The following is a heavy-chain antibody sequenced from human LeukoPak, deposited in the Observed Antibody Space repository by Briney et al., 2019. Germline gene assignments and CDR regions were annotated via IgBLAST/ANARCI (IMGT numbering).Heavy chain of an antibody. D-gene: IGHD5-24*01. CDR3: ARDYGYKLDF. Sequence: GSLRLSCAASGFTFSNYWMSWVRQDPGKGLEWVANMNPDGSKKYYLDSVKGRFTISRDNAKNSLYLQMNSLRAEDAAVYYCARDYGYKLDFWGQGTLVTESS. V-gene: IGHV3-7*04. CDR2: MNPDGSKK. CDR1: GFTFSNYW. J-gene: IGHJ4*02.